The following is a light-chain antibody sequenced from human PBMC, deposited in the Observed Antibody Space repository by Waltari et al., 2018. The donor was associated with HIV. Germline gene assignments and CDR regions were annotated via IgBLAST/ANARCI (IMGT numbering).Light chain of an antibody. Sequence: QSPLTQPASVSGSPGQSLTISCTGTSSAVGSYNLFYWYQQHPGKAPKLMISEVSKRPSGVSNRFSGSKSGNTASLTISGLQAEDEADYYCCSYAGSSTVVFGGGTKLTVL. CDR2: EVS. CDR1: SSAVGSYNL. V-gene: IGLV2-23*02. CDR3: CSYAGSSTVV. J-gene: IGLJ2*01.